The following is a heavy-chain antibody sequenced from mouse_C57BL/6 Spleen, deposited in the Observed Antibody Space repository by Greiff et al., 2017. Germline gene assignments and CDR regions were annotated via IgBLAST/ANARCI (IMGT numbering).Heavy chain of an antibody. D-gene: IGHD1-1*01. CDR2: IYPGDGDT. V-gene: IGHV1-82*01. CDR3: ARAGYGSSYDWYFDV. J-gene: IGHJ1*03. Sequence: QVQLQQSGPELVKPGASVKISCKASGYAFSSSWMNWVKQRPGKGLEWIGRIYPGDGDTNYNGKFKGKAKLTADKSSSTAYMQLSSLTSEDSAVYFCARAGYGSSYDWYFDVWGTGTTVTVSS. CDR1: GYAFSSSW.